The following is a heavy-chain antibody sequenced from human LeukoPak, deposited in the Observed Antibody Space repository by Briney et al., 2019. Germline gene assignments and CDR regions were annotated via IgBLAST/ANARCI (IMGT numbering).Heavy chain of an antibody. CDR1: GFTFSSYA. Sequence: SGGSLRLSCAASGFTFSSYAMSWVRQAPGKGLEWVSSISSTSSYIYYADSVKGRFTISRDNAKNSLYLQMNSLRAEDTAVYYCARVATAGTVADYWGQGTLVTVSS. CDR3: ARVATAGTVADY. D-gene: IGHD6-13*01. J-gene: IGHJ4*02. V-gene: IGHV3-21*01. CDR2: ISSTSSYI.